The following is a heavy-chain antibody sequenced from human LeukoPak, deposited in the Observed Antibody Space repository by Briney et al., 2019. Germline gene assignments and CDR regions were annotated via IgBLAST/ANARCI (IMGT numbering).Heavy chain of an antibody. D-gene: IGHD3-22*01. CDR3: ASIPSNYYDST. J-gene: IGHJ4*02. Sequence: YPGGSLRLSCAASGFTVSSNYMSWVRQAPGKGLEWVSAISGSGGSTYYADSVKGRFTISRDNSKNTLYLQMNSLRAEDTAVYYCASIPSNYYDSTWGQGTLVTVSS. CDR2: ISGSGGST. V-gene: IGHV3-23*01. CDR1: GFTVSSNY.